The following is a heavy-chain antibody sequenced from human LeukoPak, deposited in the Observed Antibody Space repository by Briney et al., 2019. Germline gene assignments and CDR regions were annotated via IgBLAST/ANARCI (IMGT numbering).Heavy chain of an antibody. Sequence: SETLSLTCAVSGYSISSGYHWGWLRQPPGKGLEWIGSIYHSGKTYYNPSLKSRLTISLDTSKNQFSLKLTSVTAADTAVYYCARDSPNGVVAVDVHEGFDPWGQGTLVTVSS. V-gene: IGHV4-38-2*02. CDR1: GYSISSGYH. J-gene: IGHJ5*02. CDR2: IYHSGKT. D-gene: IGHD2-2*01. CDR3: ARDSPNGVVAVDVHEGFDP.